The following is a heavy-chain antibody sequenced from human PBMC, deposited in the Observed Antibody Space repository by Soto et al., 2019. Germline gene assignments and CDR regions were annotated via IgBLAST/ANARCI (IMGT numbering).Heavy chain of an antibody. Sequence: TSETLSLTCAVYGGSFSGYYWSWIRQPPWKGLEWIGEINHSGSTNYNPSLKSRVTISVDTSKNQFSLKLSSVTAADTAVYYCARPRHYYYDSSGQGPFDYWGQGTLVTVSS. CDR2: INHSGST. V-gene: IGHV4-34*01. D-gene: IGHD3-22*01. CDR1: GGSFSGYY. CDR3: ARPRHYYYDSSGQGPFDY. J-gene: IGHJ4*02.